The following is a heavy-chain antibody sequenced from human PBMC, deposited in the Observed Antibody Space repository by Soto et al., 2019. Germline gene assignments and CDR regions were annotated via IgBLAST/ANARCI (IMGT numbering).Heavy chain of an antibody. D-gene: IGHD3-22*01. CDR3: ARQHYYDSSGYYTWN. J-gene: IGHJ4*02. CDR2: VHYSGST. V-gene: IGHV4-39*01. Sequence: PSETLSLTCTVSGGSISSTDYYWGWIRQPPGKGLEWIATVHYSGSTYYTPSLKSRVTISADTSNNQFSLRLNSVTAADTAVYYCARQHYYDSSGYYTWNWGQGTLVTVSS. CDR1: GGSISSTDYY.